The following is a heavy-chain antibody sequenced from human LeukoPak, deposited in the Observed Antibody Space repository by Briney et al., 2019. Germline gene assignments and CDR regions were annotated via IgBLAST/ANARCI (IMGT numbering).Heavy chain of an antibody. V-gene: IGHV3-33*06. CDR3: AKDDAYSVSHLDH. D-gene: IGHD5/OR15-5a*01. CDR1: GFTFSRYA. J-gene: IGHJ4*02. CDR2: IWYDGTNE. Sequence: PGRSLRLSCEASGFTFSRYAMHWVRQAPGKGLEWVAIIWYDGTNENYADSVKGRLIISRDNSKNMVYLQMNSLRVEDTAVYYCAKDDAYSVSHLDHWGLGTLVTVS.